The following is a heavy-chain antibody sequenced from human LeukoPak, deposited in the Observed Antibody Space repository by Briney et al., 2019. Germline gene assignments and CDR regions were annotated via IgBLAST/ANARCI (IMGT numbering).Heavy chain of an antibody. J-gene: IGHJ4*02. Sequence: ASVKVSCKASGYTFTSYGISWVRQAPGQGLEWMGWISAYNGKTNYAQKLQGRVTMTTDTSTSTAYMELRSLRSDDTAVYYCARHSFGVVIIRHFDYWGQGTLVTVSS. V-gene: IGHV1-18*01. CDR2: ISAYNGKT. CDR3: ARHSFGVVIIRHFDY. CDR1: GYTFTSYG. D-gene: IGHD3-3*01.